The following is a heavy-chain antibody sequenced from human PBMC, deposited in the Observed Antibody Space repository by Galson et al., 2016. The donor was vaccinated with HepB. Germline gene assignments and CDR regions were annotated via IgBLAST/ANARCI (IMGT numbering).Heavy chain of an antibody. CDR1: GYNFASYG. Sequence: SVKVSCKASGYNFASYGLTWVRQAPGQGLEWMGWISAHSGDTNYAQSLQGRVTMTTDTSTNTADMELRSLRSDDTAVYYCARGDNWFDPWGQGTLVTVSS. J-gene: IGHJ5*02. CDR2: ISAHSGDT. CDR3: ARGDNWFDP. V-gene: IGHV1-18*01.